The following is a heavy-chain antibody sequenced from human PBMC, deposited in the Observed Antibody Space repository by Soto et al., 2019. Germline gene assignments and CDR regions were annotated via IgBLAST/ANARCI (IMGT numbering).Heavy chain of an antibody. D-gene: IGHD7-27*01. J-gene: IGHJ4*02. CDR1: GFTFGNYA. CDR3: AKKSLGWTTLPALYFFDY. V-gene: IGHV3-23*01. CDR2: ISGGGDAT. Sequence: EVQLLESGGGLVQPGGSLRLSCAASGFTFGNYAFSWVRQAPGKGLEWVSVISGGGDATYYPDSVKGRFTTSRDNSKNTVYLHMISRRAEDAAVYDCAKKSLGWTTLPALYFFDYWGQGTLVTVSS.